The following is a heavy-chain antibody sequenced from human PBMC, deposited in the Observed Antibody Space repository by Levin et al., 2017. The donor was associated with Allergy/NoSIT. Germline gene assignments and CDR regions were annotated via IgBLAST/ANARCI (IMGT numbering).Heavy chain of an antibody. D-gene: IGHD3-16*01. CDR2: IKEDGSEK. V-gene: IGHV3-7*01. J-gene: IGHJ4*02. CDR3: ARDWWGSFDY. CDR1: GFTFSSYW. Sequence: PGGSLRLSCAASGFTFSSYWMSWVRQAPGKGLEWVANIKEDGSEKYFVDSVKGRFTISRDNAKNSLYLQMNSLRAEDTAMYYCARDWWGSFDYWGQGTLVTVST.